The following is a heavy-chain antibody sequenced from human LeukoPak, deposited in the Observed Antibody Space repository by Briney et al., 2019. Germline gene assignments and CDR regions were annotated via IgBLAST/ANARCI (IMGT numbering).Heavy chain of an antibody. CDR3: AREFGYCSSTSCWDFDY. CDR1: GYTFTSYA. V-gene: IGHV1-3*01. D-gene: IGHD2-2*03. J-gene: IGHJ4*02. CDR2: INAGNGNT. Sequence: ASVKVSCKAAGYTFTSYAMHWVRQAPGQRPEWMGWINAGNGNTKYSQEFQGRVSITRDTSASTAYMELSSLRSEDTAVYYCAREFGYCSSTSCWDFDYRGQGTLVTVSS.